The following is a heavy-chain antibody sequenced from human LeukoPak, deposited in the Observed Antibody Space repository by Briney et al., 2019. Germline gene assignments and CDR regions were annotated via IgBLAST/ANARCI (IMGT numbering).Heavy chain of an antibody. CDR1: GSTFSDAW. V-gene: IGHV3-15*01. J-gene: IGHJ4*02. D-gene: IGHD1-14*01. Sequence: GGPLRLSCAAPGSTFSDAWMTWVRQSPGKGLDWVGRIKSKTDGGTTDYAAPVKGRFTISRDDSENTLYLQMSSLKTEDTAVYYCTSDISAVFYWGQGNLVTVSS. CDR3: TSDISAVFY. CDR2: IKSKTDGGTT.